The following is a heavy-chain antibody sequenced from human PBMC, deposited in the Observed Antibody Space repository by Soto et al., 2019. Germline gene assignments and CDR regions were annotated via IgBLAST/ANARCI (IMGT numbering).Heavy chain of an antibody. Sequence: GGSLRLSCAASGFTFSSYGMHWVRQAPGKGLEWVAVIWYDGSNKYYADSVKGRFTISRDNSKNTLYLQMNSLRAEDTAVYYCARAHEKQRSYMDVWGKGTTVTVSS. D-gene: IGHD6-13*01. J-gene: IGHJ6*03. CDR2: IWYDGSNK. V-gene: IGHV3-33*01. CDR1: GFTFSSYG. CDR3: ARAHEKQRSYMDV.